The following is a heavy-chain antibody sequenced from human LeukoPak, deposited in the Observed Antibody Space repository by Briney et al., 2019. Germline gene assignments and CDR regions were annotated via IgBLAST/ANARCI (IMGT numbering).Heavy chain of an antibody. CDR2: INPNSGGT. Sequence: ASVKVPCKVSGYTFTPYYMHWGRQAPGQGLEWMGWINPNSGGTNYAQKFQGRVTMTRDTSISTAYMELSSLRSDDTAMYYCARFSAYPSSCGDYWSQGTLVTVSS. D-gene: IGHD2-15*01. V-gene: IGHV1-2*02. CDR3: ARFSAYPSSCGDY. CDR1: GYTFTPYY. J-gene: IGHJ4*02.